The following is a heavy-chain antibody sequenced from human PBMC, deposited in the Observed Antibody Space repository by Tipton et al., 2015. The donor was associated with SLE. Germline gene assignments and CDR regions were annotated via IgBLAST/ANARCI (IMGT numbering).Heavy chain of an antibody. V-gene: IGHV4-59*11. J-gene: IGHJ4*02. D-gene: IGHD2-15*01. CDR1: GGSISSHY. Sequence: TLSLTCTVSGGSISSHYWSWIRQPPGKGLEWIGYIYYSGSTNHNPSLKSRVTISVDTFKNQFSLKLSSVTAADTAVYYCARGVVVAATQFDYWGQGTLVTVSS. CDR3: ARGVVVAATQFDY. CDR2: IYYSGST.